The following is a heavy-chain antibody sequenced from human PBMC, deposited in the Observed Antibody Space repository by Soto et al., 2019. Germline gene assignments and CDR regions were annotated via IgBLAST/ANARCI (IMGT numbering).Heavy chain of an antibody. D-gene: IGHD3-10*01. CDR2: ISWNSGSV. Sequence: EVQLVESGGGLVQPGRSLRLSCAASGFTFDDYAMHWVRQAPGKGLEWVSGISWNSGSVGYADSVKGRFTISRDNTRNSLYLQMTSLRPEDTAFYYCAKDGFSGNSTHWFDPWGQGTLVTVSS. CDR3: AKDGFSGNSTHWFDP. CDR1: GFTFDDYA. V-gene: IGHV3-9*01. J-gene: IGHJ5*02.